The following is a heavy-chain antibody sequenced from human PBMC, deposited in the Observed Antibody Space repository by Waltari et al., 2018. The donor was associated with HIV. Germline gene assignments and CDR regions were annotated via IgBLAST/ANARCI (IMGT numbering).Heavy chain of an antibody. CDR1: GGSISSYY. CDR3: ARDTAMVTWGAFDI. J-gene: IGHJ3*02. D-gene: IGHD5-18*01. CDR2: IYTSGST. V-gene: IGHV4-4*07. Sequence: QVQLQESGPGLVKPSETLSLTCTVSGGSISSYYWSWIRQPAGKGLEWIGRIYTSGSTNYNPSLKSRVTMSVDTSKNQFSLKLSSVTAADTAVYYCARDTAMVTWGAFDIWGQGTMVTVSS.